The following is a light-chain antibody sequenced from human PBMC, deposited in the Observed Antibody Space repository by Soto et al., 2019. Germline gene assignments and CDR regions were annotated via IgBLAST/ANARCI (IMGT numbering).Light chain of an antibody. V-gene: IGKV3-11*01. CDR2: DAS. J-gene: IGKJ1*01. Sequence: EIVLTQSPATLSLSPGERATLSCRASQSVSSYLAWYQQKPGQAPRLLIYDASNRATGIPARFSGSGSGTDFTLTISSLEPEVFAVYYCQQRRRTFGQGTKVEIK. CDR1: QSVSSY. CDR3: QQRRRT.